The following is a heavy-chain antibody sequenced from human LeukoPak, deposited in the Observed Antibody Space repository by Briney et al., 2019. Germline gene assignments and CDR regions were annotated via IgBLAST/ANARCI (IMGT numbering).Heavy chain of an antibody. D-gene: IGHD2-21*01. CDR3: AKSLAFDY. V-gene: IGHV3-23*01. CDR1: GFTFSIYA. Sequence: PGGSLRLSCAASGFTFSIYAMTWVRQAPGKGLEWVSGISGSGGSTYNADSVKGRFTTSRDNSKNTLYLQMNSLRAEDTAVYYCAKSLAFDYWGQGTLVTVSS. CDR2: ISGSGGST. J-gene: IGHJ4*02.